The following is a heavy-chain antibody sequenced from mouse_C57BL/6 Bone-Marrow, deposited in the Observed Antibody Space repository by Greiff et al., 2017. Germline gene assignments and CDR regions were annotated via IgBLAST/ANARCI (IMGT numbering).Heavy chain of an antibody. D-gene: IGHD1-1*01. CDR3: ASADGSSPYYFDY. CDR2: IRSGGSYT. J-gene: IGHJ2*01. Sequence: EVQVVESGGDLVKPGGSLKLSCAASGFTFSSYGMSWVRQTPDKRLEWVATIRSGGSYTYYPDSVKGPFTISRDNAKNTLYLQMSSLKSEDTAMYYCASADGSSPYYFDYWGQGTTLTVSS. V-gene: IGHV5-6*01. CDR1: GFTFSSYG.